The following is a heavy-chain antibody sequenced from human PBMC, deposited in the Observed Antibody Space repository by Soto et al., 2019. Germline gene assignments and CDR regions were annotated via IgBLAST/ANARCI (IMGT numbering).Heavy chain of an antibody. Sequence: PGGSLRLSCAASGFTFSSYSMNWVRQAPGKGLEWVSSISSSSSYIYYADSVKGRFTISRDNAKNSLYLQMNSLRAEDTAVYYCARGLYYYDSSGYYGNWGQGTLVIVSS. J-gene: IGHJ4*02. CDR2: ISSSSSYI. D-gene: IGHD3-22*01. V-gene: IGHV3-21*01. CDR1: GFTFSSYS. CDR3: ARGLYYYDSSGYYGN.